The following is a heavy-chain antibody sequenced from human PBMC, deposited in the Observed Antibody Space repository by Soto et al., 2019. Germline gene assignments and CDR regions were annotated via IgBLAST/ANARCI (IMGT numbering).Heavy chain of an antibody. V-gene: IGHV4-4*07. D-gene: IGHD3-10*01. CDR2: IYTSGST. CDR1: GGSISSYY. CDR3: ARDRDEYYYYGMDV. J-gene: IGHJ6*02. Sequence: SETLSLTCTVSGGSISSYYWSWIRQPPGKGLEWIGRIYTSGSTNYNPSLKSRVTMSVDTSTNQFSLKLSSVTAADTAVYYCARDRDEYYYYGMDVWGQGTTVTVSS.